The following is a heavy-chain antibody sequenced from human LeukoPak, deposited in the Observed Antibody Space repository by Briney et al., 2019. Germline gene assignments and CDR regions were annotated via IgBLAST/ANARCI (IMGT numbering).Heavy chain of an antibody. D-gene: IGHD3-10*01. CDR3: ANGGFYITMGPPTDY. CDR1: GFTFSSYA. V-gene: IGHV3-30*04. Sequence: PGRSLRLSCAASGFTFSSYAMHWVRQAPGKGLEWVAVISYDGSNEYYADSVKGRFTISRDNSKNTLYLQMNSLRAEDTAVYYCANGGFYITMGPPTDYWGQGTLVTVSS. CDR2: ISYDGSNE. J-gene: IGHJ4*02.